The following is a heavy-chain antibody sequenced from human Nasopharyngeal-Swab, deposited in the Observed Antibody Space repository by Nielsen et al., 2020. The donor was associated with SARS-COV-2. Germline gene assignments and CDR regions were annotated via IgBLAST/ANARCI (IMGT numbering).Heavy chain of an antibody. CDR3: ARVTGYYYYYMDV. Sequence: WIRQPPGKGLEWIGSIYYSGSTNYNPSLKSRVTISVDTSKNQFSLKLSSVTAADTAVYYCARVTGYYYYYMDVWGKGTTVTVSS. D-gene: IGHD3-9*01. CDR2: IYYSGST. V-gene: IGHV4-39*07. J-gene: IGHJ6*03.